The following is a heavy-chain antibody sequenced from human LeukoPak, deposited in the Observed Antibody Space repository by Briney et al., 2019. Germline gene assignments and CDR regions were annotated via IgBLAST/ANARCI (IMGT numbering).Heavy chain of an antibody. CDR2: MNPNSGDT. J-gene: IGHJ3*02. CDR3: ARSLIDYGGSYDAFDI. V-gene: IGHV1-8*01. D-gene: IGHD4-23*01. CDR1: GYTFTSYD. Sequence: ASVKVSCKASGYTFTSYDINWVRQATGQGLEWMGWMNPNSGDTGYVQKFQGRVTINADQSTSTAYMELSSLRSEDTAVYYCARSLIDYGGSYDAFDIWGQGTMVTISS.